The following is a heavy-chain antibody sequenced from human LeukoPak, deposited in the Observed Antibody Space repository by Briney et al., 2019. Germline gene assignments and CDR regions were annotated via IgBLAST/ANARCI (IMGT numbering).Heavy chain of an antibody. J-gene: IGHJ4*02. CDR1: GFTFSRDW. CDR2: TYSDGAT. V-gene: IGHV3-53*01. Sequence: TGGSLRLSCAASGFTFSRDWMTWVRQAPGEGLEWVSVTYSDGATAYADSVKGRFTISRDNSKNTVHLQMNSLRAEDTAVYYCARVWELSFDHWGQGALVTVSS. CDR3: ARVWELSFDH. D-gene: IGHD1-26*01.